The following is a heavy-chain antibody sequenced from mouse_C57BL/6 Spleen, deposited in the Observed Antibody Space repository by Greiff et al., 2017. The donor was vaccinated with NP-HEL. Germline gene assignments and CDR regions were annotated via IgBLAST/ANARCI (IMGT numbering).Heavy chain of an antibody. CDR3: ARDCYYGSSPYYFGC. CDR2: IYPGDGDT. CDR1: GYAFSSSW. V-gene: IGHV1-82*01. Sequence: QVQLQQSGPELVKPGASVKISCKASGYAFSSSWMNWVKQRPGKGLEWIGRIYPGDGDTNYNGKFKGKATLTADKSSSTAYMQLSSLTSEDSAVYFWARDCYYGSSPYYFGCWGKGTTLTVSS. D-gene: IGHD1-1*01. J-gene: IGHJ2*01.